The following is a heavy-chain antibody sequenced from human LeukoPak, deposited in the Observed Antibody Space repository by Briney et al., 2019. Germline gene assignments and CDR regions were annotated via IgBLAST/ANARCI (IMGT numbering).Heavy chain of an antibody. CDR3: ARVGGGDDAFDI. D-gene: IGHD2-21*01. CDR1: GGSFSGYY. J-gene: IGHJ3*02. V-gene: IGHV4-34*01. Sequence: SETLPLTCAVYGGSFSGYYWSWIRQPPGKGLEWIGEINHSGSTNYNPSLKSRVTISVDTSKNQFSLKLSSVTAADTAVYYCARVGGGDDAFDIWGQGTMVTVSS. CDR2: INHSGST.